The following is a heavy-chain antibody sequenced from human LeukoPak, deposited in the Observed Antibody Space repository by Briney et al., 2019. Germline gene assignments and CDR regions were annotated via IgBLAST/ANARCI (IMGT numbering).Heavy chain of an antibody. CDR3: AKTPAALWYSPMDG. CDR2: ISYDGSNK. J-gene: IGHJ6*02. Sequence: GSLRLSCAASGFTFSSYGMHWVRQAPGKGLEWVAVISYDGSNKYYADSVKGRFTISRDNSKNTLYLQMNSLRAEDTAVYYCAKTPAALWYSPMDGWGQGTTVTVSS. CDR1: GFTFSSYG. V-gene: IGHV3-30*18. D-gene: IGHD2-15*01.